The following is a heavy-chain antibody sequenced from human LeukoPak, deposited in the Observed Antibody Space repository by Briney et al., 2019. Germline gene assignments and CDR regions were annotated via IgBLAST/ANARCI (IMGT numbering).Heavy chain of an antibody. D-gene: IGHD1-26*01. CDR1: GISITTNGFY. CDR2: INHSGST. Sequence: SETLSLTCTVSGISITTNGFYWAWIRQPPGKGLEWIGEINHSGSTNYNPSLKSRVTISVDTSKNQFSLQLSSVTAADTAVYYCARVLDGGSYPNFDYWGQGALVTVSS. V-gene: IGHV4-39*07. CDR3: ARVLDGGSYPNFDY. J-gene: IGHJ4*02.